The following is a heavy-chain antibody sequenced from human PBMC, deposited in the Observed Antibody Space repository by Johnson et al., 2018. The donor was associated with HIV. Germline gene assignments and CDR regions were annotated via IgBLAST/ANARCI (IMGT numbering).Heavy chain of an antibody. CDR2: IAYDGSNK. CDR3: ARGVSGSGYYFYLGDAFDI. CDR1: GFTFSSFA. J-gene: IGHJ3*02. D-gene: IGHD3-22*01. Sequence: QVQVVESGGGVVQPGKSLRLSCVASGFTFSSFALNWVRQAPGKGLEWMAVIAYDGSNKYYADSVKGRFTISRDNSKSTLYLQMNSLRAEDTAVYYCARGVSGSGYYFYLGDAFDIWGQGTMVIVSS. V-gene: IGHV3-30-3*01.